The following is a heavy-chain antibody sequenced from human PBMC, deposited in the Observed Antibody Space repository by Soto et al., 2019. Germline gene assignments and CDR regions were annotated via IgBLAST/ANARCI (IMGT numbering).Heavy chain of an antibody. CDR3: ASHYDSSGYYYRGLDY. CDR2: IIPIFGTA. J-gene: IGHJ4*02. CDR1: GGTFSSYA. D-gene: IGHD3-22*01. Sequence: QVQLVQSGAEVKKPGSSVKVSCKASGGTFSSYAISWVRQAPGQGLEWMGGIIPIFGTADYAQKFQGRVTMTAEESTSTGNMELSSLRSEDTAVYYCASHYDSSGYYYRGLDYWGQGTLVTVSS. V-gene: IGHV1-69*12.